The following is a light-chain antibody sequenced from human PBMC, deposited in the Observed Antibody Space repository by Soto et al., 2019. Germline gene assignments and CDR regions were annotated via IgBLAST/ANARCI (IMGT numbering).Light chain of an antibody. J-gene: IGKJ1*01. Sequence: EIVLTQSPGTLSLSPGERATFSCRAGQSVSTYLAWYQQKPGQAPRLLIYDASSRATGIPARFSGSGSGTDFTLTISSVEPEDFAVYYCQQRSNWITFGQGTKVDIK. CDR3: QQRSNWIT. V-gene: IGKV3-11*01. CDR1: QSVSTY. CDR2: DAS.